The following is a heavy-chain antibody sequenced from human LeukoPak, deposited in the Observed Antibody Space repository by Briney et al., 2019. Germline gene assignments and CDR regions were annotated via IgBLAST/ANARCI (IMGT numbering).Heavy chain of an antibody. D-gene: IGHD1-26*01. CDR2: IWYDGSNK. CDR1: GFTFSSYG. Sequence: GGSLRLSCAASGFTFSSYGMHWVRQAPGKGLEWVAVIWYDGSNKYYADSVKGRFTISRDNSKNTLYLQMNSLRAEDTAVYHCARARSSGSYYSYFDYWGQGTLVTVSS. V-gene: IGHV3-33*01. J-gene: IGHJ4*02. CDR3: ARARSSGSYYSYFDY.